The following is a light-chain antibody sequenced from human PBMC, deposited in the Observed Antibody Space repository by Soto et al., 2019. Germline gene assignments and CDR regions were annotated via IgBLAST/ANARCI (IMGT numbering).Light chain of an antibody. CDR1: SSDVGGYKY. V-gene: IGLV2-8*01. CDR2: EVN. J-gene: IGLJ1*01. Sequence: QSALTQPPSASGSPGQSVTISCTGTSSDVGGYKYVSWYQQHPGKAPKLMIFEVNKRPSGVHDRVSGSKSGNTASLTVSGLQAEDEADYYCSSYAGINNLGVFGTGTKLTVL. CDR3: SSYAGINNLGV.